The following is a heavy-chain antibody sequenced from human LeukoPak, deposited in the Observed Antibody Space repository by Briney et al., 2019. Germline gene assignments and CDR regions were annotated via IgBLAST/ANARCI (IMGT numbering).Heavy chain of an antibody. D-gene: IGHD3-22*01. CDR1: GFTFSSYA. CDR3: AKDVTVYYDSSGYRRNDY. J-gene: IGHJ4*02. V-gene: IGHV3-23*01. Sequence: GGSLRLSCAASGFTFSSYAMSWVRQAPGKGLEWVSAISGSGGSTYYADSVKGRFTISRDNSKNTLYLQMNSLRAEDTAVYYCAKDVTVYYDSSGYRRNDYWGQGTLVTVSS. CDR2: ISGSGGST.